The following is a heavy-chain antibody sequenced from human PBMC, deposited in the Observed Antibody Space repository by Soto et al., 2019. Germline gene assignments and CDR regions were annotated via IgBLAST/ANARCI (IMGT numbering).Heavy chain of an antibody. D-gene: IGHD2-21*02. J-gene: IGHJ3*02. CDR3: ARLVVVTAKTSDAFDI. CDR1: GGSISSYY. V-gene: IGHV4-59*01. CDR2: IYYSGST. Sequence: SETLSLTCTVSGGSISSYYWSWIRQPPGKGLEWIGYIYYSGSTNYNPSLKSRVTISVDTSKNQFSLKLSSVTAADTAVYYCARLVVVTAKTSDAFDIWGQGTMVTVSS.